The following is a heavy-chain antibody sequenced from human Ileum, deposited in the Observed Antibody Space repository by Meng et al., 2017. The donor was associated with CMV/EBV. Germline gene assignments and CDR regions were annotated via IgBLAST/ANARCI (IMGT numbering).Heavy chain of an antibody. CDR3: ARAAARGVPVDL. D-gene: IGHD3-10*01. V-gene: IGHV4-4*07. CDR2: IHPTGTT. Sequence: QESVPTLLQPSATLSLTCTVTGGSLTSYYWTWIRQPAGKGLEWIGRIHPTGTTDDNPSLRSRVSMSLDKSKNQFSLKLTSVTAADTAVYYCARAAARGVPVDLWGQGTLVTVSS. J-gene: IGHJ5*02. CDR1: GGSLTSYY.